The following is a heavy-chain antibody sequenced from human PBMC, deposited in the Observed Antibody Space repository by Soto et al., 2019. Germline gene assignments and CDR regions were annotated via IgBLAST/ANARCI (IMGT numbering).Heavy chain of an antibody. CDR2: IYYSGST. CDR3: ARHSSGRYFDWLSYVFDY. J-gene: IGHJ4*02. V-gene: IGHV4-39*01. Sequence: QLQLQESGPGLVKPSETLSLTCTVSGGSISSSSYYWGWIRQPPGKGLEWIGSIYYSGSTYYNPSLETRVTISVDTSKNQFSLKLSSVTAADTAVYYCARHSSGRYFDWLSYVFDYWGQGTLVTVSS. CDR1: GGSISSSSYY. D-gene: IGHD3-9*01.